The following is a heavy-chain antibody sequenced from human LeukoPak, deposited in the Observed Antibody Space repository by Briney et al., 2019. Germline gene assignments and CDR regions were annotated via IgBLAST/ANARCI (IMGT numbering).Heavy chain of an antibody. V-gene: IGHV3-33*06. Sequence: PGRSLRLSCAASGFTFSSYGMHWVRQAPGKGLEWVAVIWYDGSNKYYADSVKGRFTISRDNSKNTLYLQMNSLRAEDTAVYYCAKDGTGGSYYVGYYYNYMDVWGKGTTVTVSS. CDR2: IWYDGSNK. J-gene: IGHJ6*03. D-gene: IGHD1-26*01. CDR1: GFTFSSYG. CDR3: AKDGTGGSYYVGYYYNYMDV.